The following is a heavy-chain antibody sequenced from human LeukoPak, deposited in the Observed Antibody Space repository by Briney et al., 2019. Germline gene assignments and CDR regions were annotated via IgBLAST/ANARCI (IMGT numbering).Heavy chain of an antibody. CDR3: ARDPASGWEYWYFDL. V-gene: IGHV1-18*01. D-gene: IGHD6-19*01. J-gene: IGHJ2*01. CDR2: ISAYNGNT. CDR1: GYTFTSYG. Sequence: ASVKVSCKASGYTFTSYGISWVRQAPGQGLEWMGWISAYNGNTNYAQKLQGRVTMTTDTSTSTAYMELRSLRSDDTAVYYCARDPASGWEYWYFDLWGRGTLVAVSS.